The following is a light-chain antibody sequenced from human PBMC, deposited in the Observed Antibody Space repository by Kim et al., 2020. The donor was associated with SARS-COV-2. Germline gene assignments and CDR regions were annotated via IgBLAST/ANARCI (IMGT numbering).Light chain of an antibody. CDR3: STYEGSNNLWV. CDR2: EVN. V-gene: IGLV2-8*01. J-gene: IGLJ3*02. Sequence: SVTITCTGTSSGVGGDNNDAWYQQHPGKDPKLMMYEVNKRRPGGADRFSGAKTGNKAAPTVSGRQEEEEEDDHCSTYEGSNNLWVFGGGTQLTVL. CDR1: SSGVGGDNN.